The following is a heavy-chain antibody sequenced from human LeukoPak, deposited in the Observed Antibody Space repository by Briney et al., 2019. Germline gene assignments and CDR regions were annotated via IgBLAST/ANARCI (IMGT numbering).Heavy chain of an antibody. V-gene: IGHV3-30*18. Sequence: GRSLRLSCAASGFTFSSYGMHWVRQAPGKGLEWVAVISYDGSNKYYADSVKGRFTISRDNSKNTLYLQMNSLRAEDTAVYYCAKVPLAWVRCSGGSCYPPDYWGQGTLVTVSS. J-gene: IGHJ4*02. CDR3: AKVPLAWVRCSGGSCYPPDY. CDR1: GFTFSSYG. D-gene: IGHD2-15*01. CDR2: ISYDGSNK.